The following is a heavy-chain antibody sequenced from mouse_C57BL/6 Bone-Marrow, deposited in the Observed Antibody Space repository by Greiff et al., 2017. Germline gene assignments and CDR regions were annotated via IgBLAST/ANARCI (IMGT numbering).Heavy chain of an antibody. CDR1: GYAFTTYL. CDR2: INPGSGGT. Sequence: QVQLQQSGAELVRPGTSVKVSCKASGYAFTTYLIEWVKQRPGQGLEWIGVINPGSGGTNYNEKFKGKATLTADKSSSTAYMQLSSLTSEDSAVYFCAREDDGYYGFAYWGQGTLVTVSA. D-gene: IGHD2-3*01. V-gene: IGHV1-54*01. CDR3: AREDDGYYGFAY. J-gene: IGHJ3*01.